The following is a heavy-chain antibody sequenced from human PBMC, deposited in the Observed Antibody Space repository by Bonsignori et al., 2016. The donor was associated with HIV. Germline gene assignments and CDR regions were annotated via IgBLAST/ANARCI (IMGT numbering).Heavy chain of an antibody. Sequence: WVRQAPGQGLEWMGWINPNSGGTNYAQKFQGRVTMTRDTSISTAYMELSRLRSDDTAVYYCARDYYYDSSGYYAPSDWGQGTLVTVSS. CDR3: ARDYYYDSSGYYAPSD. V-gene: IGHV1-2*02. D-gene: IGHD3-22*01. J-gene: IGHJ4*02. CDR2: INPNSGGT.